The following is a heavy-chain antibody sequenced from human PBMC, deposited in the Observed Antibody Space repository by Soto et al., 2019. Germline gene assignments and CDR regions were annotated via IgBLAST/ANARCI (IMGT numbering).Heavy chain of an antibody. CDR1: GGSISSYY. V-gene: IGHV4-59*01. CDR3: ARDQGRPSATFYYYYGMDV. J-gene: IGHJ6*02. CDR2: IYYSGST. Sequence: QVQLQESGPGQVKPSETLSLTCTVSGGSISSYYWSWIRQPPGKGLEWIGYIYYSGSTNYNPSLKSRVTISVDTSKNQFSLKLSSVTAADTAVYYCARDQGRPSATFYYYYGMDVWGQGTTVTVSS. D-gene: IGHD2-15*01.